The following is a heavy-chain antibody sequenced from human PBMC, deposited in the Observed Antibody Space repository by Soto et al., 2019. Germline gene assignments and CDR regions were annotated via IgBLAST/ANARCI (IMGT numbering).Heavy chain of an antibody. J-gene: IGHJ5*02. D-gene: IGHD3-3*01. Sequence: SETLSLTCTVSGGSISSAGHYWSWIRQQPGKGLEWIGYIYHGGSTHYNPSLKSRVTISVDRSKNQFSLKLSSVTAADTAVYYCARALDDYDFWSGPFDPWGQGTLVTVSS. CDR2: IYHGGST. CDR3: ARALDDYDFWSGPFDP. CDR1: GGSISSAGHY. V-gene: IGHV4-30-2*01.